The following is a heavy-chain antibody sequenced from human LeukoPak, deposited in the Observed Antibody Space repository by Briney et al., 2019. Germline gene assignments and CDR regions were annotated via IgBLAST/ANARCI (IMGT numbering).Heavy chain of an antibody. Sequence: ASVKVSCKASGYTFISYDINWVRQVTGQGLEWMGWMNPNSGNTGYAQKFQGRVTITRNTSISTVYMELSSLRSEDTAVYYCATDANSSGWYYFDYWGQGTLVTVSS. CDR2: MNPNSGNT. CDR1: GYTFISYD. J-gene: IGHJ4*02. V-gene: IGHV1-8*03. D-gene: IGHD6-19*01. CDR3: ATDANSSGWYYFDY.